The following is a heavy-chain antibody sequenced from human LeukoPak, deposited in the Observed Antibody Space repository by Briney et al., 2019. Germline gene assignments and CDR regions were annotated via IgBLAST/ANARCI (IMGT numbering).Heavy chain of an antibody. D-gene: IGHD6-13*01. CDR3: ARGIAAAGTPFDF. J-gene: IGHJ4*02. V-gene: IGHV4-59*01. CDR1: GGSISTYY. CDR2: VYYSGIT. Sequence: SETLSLTCTVSGGSISTYYWSWIRQPPGKGLEWIGFVYYSGITNYNPSLKSRVTISIDTSKKQFSLNLTSVTAADTAVYYCARGIAAAGTPFDFWGQGTLVTVSS.